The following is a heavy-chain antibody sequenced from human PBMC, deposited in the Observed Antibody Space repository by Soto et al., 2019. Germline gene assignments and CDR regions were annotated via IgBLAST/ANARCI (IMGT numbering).Heavy chain of an antibody. CDR3: AKLAFGSSWLHSHDFDY. CDR1: GFTFSSYG. J-gene: IGHJ4*02. CDR2: ISYDGSNK. V-gene: IGHV3-30*18. Sequence: QVQLVESGGGVVQPGRSLRLSCAASGFTFSSYGMHWVRQAPGKGLEWVAVISYDGSNKDYADSVKGRFTISRDNSKNTLYLPMNSMRAEDTAVYYFAKLAFGSSWLHSHDFDYWGQGTLVTVSS. D-gene: IGHD6-13*01.